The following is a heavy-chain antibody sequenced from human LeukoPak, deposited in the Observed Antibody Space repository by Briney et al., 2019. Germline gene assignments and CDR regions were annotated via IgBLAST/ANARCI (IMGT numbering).Heavy chain of an antibody. Sequence: LPGGSLRLSCAASGFTFSSYAMSWVRQAPGKGLEWVSAISGSGGSTYYADSVKGRFTISRDNAKNSLYLQMNSLRAEDTAVYYCASLTPIVVVVAATRTPFDPWGQGTLVTVSS. V-gene: IGHV3-23*01. CDR1: GFTFSSYA. CDR2: ISGSGGST. D-gene: IGHD2-15*01. CDR3: ASLTPIVVVVAATRTPFDP. J-gene: IGHJ5*02.